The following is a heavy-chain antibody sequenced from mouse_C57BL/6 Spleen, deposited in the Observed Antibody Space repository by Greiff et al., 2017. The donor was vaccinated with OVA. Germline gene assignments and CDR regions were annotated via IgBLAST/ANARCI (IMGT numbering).Heavy chain of an antibody. CDR1: GYAFTNYL. V-gene: IGHV1-54*01. D-gene: IGHD2-2*01. J-gene: IGHJ1*03. CDR2: INPGSGGT. Sequence: QVQLKQSGAELVRPGTSVKVSCKASGYAFTNYLIEWVKQRPGQGLEWIGVINPGSGGTNYNEKFKGKATLTADKSSSTAYMQLSSLTSEDSAVYFCARGGVTYWYFDVWGTGTTVTVSS. CDR3: ARGGVTYWYFDV.